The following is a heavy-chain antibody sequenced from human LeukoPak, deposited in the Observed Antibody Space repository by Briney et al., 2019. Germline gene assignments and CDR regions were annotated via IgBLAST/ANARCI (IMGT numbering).Heavy chain of an antibody. V-gene: IGHV3-30-3*01. CDR1: GFTFSSYA. CDR3: ASRYCSGSSCYLYSFDY. CDR2: ISYDGSNK. D-gene: IGHD2-15*01. Sequence: PGGSLRLSCAASGFTFSSYAMHWVRQAPGKGLEWVAIISYDGSNKYYADSVKGRFTISRDNSKNTLYLQMNSLRAEDTAIYYCASRYCSGSSCYLYSFDYWGQGTLVTVSS. J-gene: IGHJ4*02.